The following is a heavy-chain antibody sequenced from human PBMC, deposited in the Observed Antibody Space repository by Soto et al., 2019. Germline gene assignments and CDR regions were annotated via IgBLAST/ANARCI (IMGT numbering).Heavy chain of an antibody. J-gene: IGHJ5*02. D-gene: IGHD6-19*01. CDR2: IIPIFGTA. V-gene: IGHV1-69*13. Sequence: ASVKVSCKASGGTFSSYAISWVRQAPGQGLEWMGGIIPIFGTANYAQKFQGRVTITADESTSTAYMELSSLRSEDTAVYYCARDGEVAGTGYNWFDPWGQGTVVTVSS. CDR3: ARDGEVAGTGYNWFDP. CDR1: GGTFSSYA.